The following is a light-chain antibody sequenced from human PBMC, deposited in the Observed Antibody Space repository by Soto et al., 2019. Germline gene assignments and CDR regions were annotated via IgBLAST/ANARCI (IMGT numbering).Light chain of an antibody. CDR1: SGHARNA. Sequence: QAVVTQSPSASASLGASVRLTCTLSSGHARNAIVWHQQQPEKGPRFLMKLNSDGSHKKGDGIPDRFSGSSSGAERYLTISSLQSEDEADYHCQTWGTGIWVFGGGTKLTVL. CDR3: QTWGTGIWV. V-gene: IGLV4-69*01. CDR2: LNSDGSH. J-gene: IGLJ3*02.